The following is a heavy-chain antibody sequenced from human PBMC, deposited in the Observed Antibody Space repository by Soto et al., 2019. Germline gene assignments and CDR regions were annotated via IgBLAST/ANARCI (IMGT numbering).Heavy chain of an antibody. V-gene: IGHV1-8*01. J-gene: IGHJ5*02. CDR2: MNPNSGNT. CDR1: GYTFKNYD. Sequence: QVQLVQSGAEVKRPGASVMVSCRATGYTFKNYDINWVRQATGQGLEWMGRMNPNSGNTGYAQKFQGRITMTRNTSISTAYLERSSLRSEDTAVYYCARAPVYGGNGWLAPWGQGTLVTVAS. CDR3: ARAPVYGGNGWLAP. D-gene: IGHD2-15*01.